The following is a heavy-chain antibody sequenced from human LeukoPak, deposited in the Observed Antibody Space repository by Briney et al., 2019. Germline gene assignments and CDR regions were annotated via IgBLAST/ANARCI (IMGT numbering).Heavy chain of an antibody. J-gene: IGHJ4*02. CDR3: ARAVSGRFDY. CDR1: GGSISSGGYH. Sequence: KPSQTLSLTCTVSGGSISSGGYHWGWIRQPPGKGLEWTGYIYYSGSTNYNPSLNSRVTISVDTSKNQFSLRLSSVTAADTAIYYCARAVSGRFDYWGQGTLVTVSS. V-gene: IGHV4-61*08. CDR2: IYYSGST. D-gene: IGHD6-19*01.